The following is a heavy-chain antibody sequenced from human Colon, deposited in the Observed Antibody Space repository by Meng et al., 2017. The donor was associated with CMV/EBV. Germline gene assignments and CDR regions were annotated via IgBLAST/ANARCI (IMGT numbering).Heavy chain of an antibody. CDR2: ITGSGDGT. J-gene: IGHJ4*02. CDR1: GFIFGNYA. V-gene: IGHV3-23*01. Sequence: CAAFGFIFGNYAMSWVRQAPGKGLEWVSTITGSGDGTYYADSVKGRFTISRDTSRNTLSLQMNSLRADDTAIYYCAKGRGLGASASNYWGQGTLVTVSS. CDR3: AKGRGLGASASNY. D-gene: IGHD1-26*01.